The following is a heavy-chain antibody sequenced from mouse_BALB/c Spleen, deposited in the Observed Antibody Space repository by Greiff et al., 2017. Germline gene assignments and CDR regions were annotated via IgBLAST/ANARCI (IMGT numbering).Heavy chain of an antibody. V-gene: IGHV5-6-4*01. CDR3: TRDYYGGSRGYYFDY. Sequence: EVQLVESGGGLVKPGGSLKLSCAASGFTFSSYTMSWVRQTPEKRLEWVATISSGGSYTYYPDSVKGRFTISRDNAKNTLYLQMSSLKSEDTAMYYCTRDYYGGSRGYYFDYWGQGTTLTVSS. D-gene: IGHD1-1*01. CDR2: ISSGGSYT. CDR1: GFTFSSYT. J-gene: IGHJ2*01.